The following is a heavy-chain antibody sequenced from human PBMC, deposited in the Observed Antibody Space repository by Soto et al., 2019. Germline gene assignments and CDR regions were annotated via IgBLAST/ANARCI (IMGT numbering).Heavy chain of an antibody. J-gene: IGHJ5*02. Sequence: QVQLQQWGAGLLKPSETLSLTCAIYGGSFSTYYWNWIRQPPGKGLEWIGEINHSGSTNYNPSLKSRVTISLDTSNNQFSLKLSSVTAADTAVYYCARAASRRSNWFDPWGQGTLVTVSS. V-gene: IGHV4-34*01. CDR2: INHSGST. CDR1: GGSFSTYY. CDR3: ARAASRRSNWFDP.